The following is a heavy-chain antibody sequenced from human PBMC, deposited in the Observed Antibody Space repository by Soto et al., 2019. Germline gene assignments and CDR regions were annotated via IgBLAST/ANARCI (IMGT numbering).Heavy chain of an antibody. J-gene: IGHJ4*02. CDR1: GFTFRTFA. V-gene: IGHV3-23*01. D-gene: IGHD6-13*01. Sequence: EVQVLDSGGGLVQPGGSLRLSCAASGFTFRTFAMTWVRQAPGKGLEWISTINDGGSRTYYADSVKGRFTISRDNSKNTVYMQMSNLRADDTAVYYCAKGSAAGGGFDHWGQGTLVTVSS. CDR3: AKGSAAGGGFDH. CDR2: INDGGSRT.